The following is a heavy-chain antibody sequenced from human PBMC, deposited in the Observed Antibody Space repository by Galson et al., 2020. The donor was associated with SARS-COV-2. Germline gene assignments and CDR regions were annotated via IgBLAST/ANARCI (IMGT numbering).Heavy chain of an antibody. Sequence: KIGESLKISCAASGFTFSVYSVNWVRQVPGKGLEWVSSISGSGSDIHYADSVKGRFTISRDNAKNSLYLQMNSLRAEDTATYYCARAFLNGDCDVWGQGTTVIVSS. V-gene: IGHV3-21*01. CDR1: GFTFSVYS. CDR2: ISGSGSDI. CDR3: ARAFLNGDCDV. D-gene: IGHD2-21*02. J-gene: IGHJ6*02.